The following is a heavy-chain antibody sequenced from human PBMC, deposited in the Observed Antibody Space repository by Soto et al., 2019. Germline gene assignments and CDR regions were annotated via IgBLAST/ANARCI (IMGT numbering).Heavy chain of an antibody. Sequence: QVQLQESGPGLVKPSETLSLTWTVSGGSVSSGSYYWSWIRQPPGKGLEWIGYIDYSGSTNYNPSLKSRVTISVDTSKNQFSLNLSSVTAADTAVYYCARDPPYFDSGSVTPDWGQGALVTVSS. D-gene: IGHD3-9*01. CDR1: GGSVSSGSYY. V-gene: IGHV4-61*01. CDR2: IDYSGST. CDR3: ARDPPYFDSGSVTPD. J-gene: IGHJ4*02.